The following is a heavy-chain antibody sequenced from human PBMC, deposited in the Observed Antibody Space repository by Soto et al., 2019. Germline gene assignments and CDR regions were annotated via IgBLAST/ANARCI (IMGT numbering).Heavy chain of an antibody. CDR3: ARQTSLRFLEWLTPKKYYYYYYMDV. V-gene: IGHV4-59*08. D-gene: IGHD3-3*01. CDR1: GGSISSYY. CDR2: IYYSGSP. J-gene: IGHJ6*03. Sequence: SETLSLTCTVSGGSISSYYWSWIRQPPGKGLEWIGYIYYSGSPNYNPSLKSRVTISVDTSKNQFSLKLSSVTAADTAVYYCARQTSLRFLEWLTPKKYYYYYYMDVSGKGTTVTVSS.